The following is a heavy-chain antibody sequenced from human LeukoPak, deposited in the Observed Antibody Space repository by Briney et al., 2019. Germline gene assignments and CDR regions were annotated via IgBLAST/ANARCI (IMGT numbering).Heavy chain of an antibody. CDR1: VGTLSSYA. J-gene: IGHJ5*02. D-gene: IGHD6-13*01. CDR2: IFPIFGKA. Sequence: SVKVSCKASVGTLSSYAISWVRQAPRQGLEWMGGIFPIFGKANYAQKFQGRVTLTPDESTSTAYTELGSLGSDGTAVCYSGRLPVGSSGSVGPFDPWGQGTLVTVSS. V-gene: IGHV1-69*01. CDR3: GRLPVGSSGSVGPFDP.